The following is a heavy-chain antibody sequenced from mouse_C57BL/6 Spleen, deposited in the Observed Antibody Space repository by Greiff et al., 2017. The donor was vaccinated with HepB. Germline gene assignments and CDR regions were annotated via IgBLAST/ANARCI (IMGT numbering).Heavy chain of an antibody. V-gene: IGHV1-42*01. CDR1: GYSFTGYY. J-gene: IGHJ2*01. D-gene: IGHD1-1*01. CDR3: YYGSTWGYFDY. Sequence: EVQLQQSGPELVKPGASVKISCKASGYSFTGYYMNWVKQSPEKSLEWIGEINPSTGGTTYNQKFKAKATLTVDKSSSTAYMQLKSLTSEDSAVYYCYYGSTWGYFDYWGQGTTLTVSS. CDR2: INPSTGGT.